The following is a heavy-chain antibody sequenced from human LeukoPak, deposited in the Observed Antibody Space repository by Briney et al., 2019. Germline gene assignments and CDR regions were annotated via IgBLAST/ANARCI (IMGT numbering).Heavy chain of an antibody. J-gene: IGHJ6*03. CDR1: GGTFSSYA. CDR2: IIPIFGTA. V-gene: IGHV1-69*05. CDR3: ARAGGVPNPYYYYYYMDV. Sequence: SVKVSCKASGGTFSSYAISWVRQAPGQGLEWMGGIIPIFGTASYAQKFQGRVTITTDESTSTAYMELSSLRSEDTAVYYCARAGGVPNPYYYYYYMDVWGKGTTVTVSS. D-gene: IGHD3-16*01.